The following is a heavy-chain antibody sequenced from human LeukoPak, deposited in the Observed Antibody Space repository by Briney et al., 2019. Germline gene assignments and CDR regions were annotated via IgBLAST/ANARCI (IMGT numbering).Heavy chain of an antibody. CDR1: GLTFSNAW. CDR3: TANYDFWSGYIEY. D-gene: IGHD3-3*01. V-gene: IGHV3-15*01. CDR2: IKSKTESGTT. J-gene: IGHJ4*02. Sequence: KTGGSLRLSCAGTGLTFSNAWTNWVRQAPGKGLEWVGRIKSKTESGTTDYAVPVKGRFTISTDDSENMLYLQMNSLKTEDTAVYYCTANYDFWSGYIEYWGQGTLVTVSS.